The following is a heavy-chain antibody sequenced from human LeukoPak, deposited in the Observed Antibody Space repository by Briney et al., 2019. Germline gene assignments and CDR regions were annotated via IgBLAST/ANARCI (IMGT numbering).Heavy chain of an antibody. V-gene: IGHV3-48*03. Sequence: GGSLRLSCAASGFTFSSYEMNWVRQAPGKGQEWVSYISSSGSTIYYADSVKGRFTISRDNAKNSLYLQMNSLRAEDTAVYYCAQEGYGSGSYDGWGQGTLVTVSS. CDR2: ISSSGSTI. CDR1: GFTFSSYE. CDR3: AQEGYGSGSYDG. D-gene: IGHD3-10*01. J-gene: IGHJ4*02.